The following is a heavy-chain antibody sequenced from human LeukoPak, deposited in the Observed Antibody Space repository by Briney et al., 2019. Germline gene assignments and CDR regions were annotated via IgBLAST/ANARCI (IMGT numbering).Heavy chain of an antibody. CDR1: GGSINSGGYY. Sequence: SETLSLTCNVSGGSINSGGYYLSWIRQHPGKGLQWIGYISYSGTTYYNPSLKSRVTISLDTSKNQFSLKLGSVTAADTALYYCARDKESTFYNTSGGYYKGECFDLWGQGTLV. CDR2: ISYSGTT. J-gene: IGHJ5*02. D-gene: IGHD3-10*01. V-gene: IGHV4-31*03. CDR3: ARDKESTFYNTSGGYYKGECFDL.